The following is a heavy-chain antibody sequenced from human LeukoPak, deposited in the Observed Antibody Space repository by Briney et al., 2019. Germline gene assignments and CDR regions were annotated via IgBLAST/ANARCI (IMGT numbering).Heavy chain of an antibody. D-gene: IGHD6-13*01. Sequence: PGGSLRLSCAASGFTFSSYGMHWVRQAPGKGLEWVAVISYDGSNKYYADSVKGRFTISRDNSKNTLYLQMNSLRAEDTAVYYCAKAHSSSWYGGGDYWGQGTLVTVSS. V-gene: IGHV3-30*18. CDR1: GFTFSSYG. CDR2: ISYDGSNK. CDR3: AKAHSSSWYGGGDY. J-gene: IGHJ4*02.